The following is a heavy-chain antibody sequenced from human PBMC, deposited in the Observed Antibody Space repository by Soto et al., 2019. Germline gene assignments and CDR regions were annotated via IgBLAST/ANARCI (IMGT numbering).Heavy chain of an antibody. Sequence: SETLSLTCVVYGGSFSGYYWSWIRQPPGKGLEWIGEINHSGSTNYNPSLKSRVTISVDTSKNQFSLKLSSVTAADTAVYYCARGFRFCSGGSCYPGLFDPWGQGTLVIVSS. CDR3: ARGFRFCSGGSCYPGLFDP. D-gene: IGHD2-15*01. CDR2: INHSGST. V-gene: IGHV4-34*01. CDR1: GGSFSGYY. J-gene: IGHJ5*02.